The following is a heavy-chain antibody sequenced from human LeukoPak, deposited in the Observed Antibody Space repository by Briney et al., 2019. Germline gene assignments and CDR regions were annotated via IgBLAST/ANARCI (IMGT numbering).Heavy chain of an antibody. J-gene: IGHJ4*02. CDR3: ARSVAGFDY. CDR2: ISSNGGST. V-gene: IGHV3-64*01. CDR1: GFTFSSYA. Sequence: GGSLRPSCAASGFTFSSYAVHWVRQAPGKGLEYVSAISSNGGSTYYANSVKGRFTISRDNSKNTLYLQMGSLRAEDMAVYYCARSVAGFDYWGQGTLVTVSS. D-gene: IGHD6-19*01.